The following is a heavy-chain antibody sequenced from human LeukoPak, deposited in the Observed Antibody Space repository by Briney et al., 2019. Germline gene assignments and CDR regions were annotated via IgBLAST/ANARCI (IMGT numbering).Heavy chain of an antibody. Sequence: GASVKVSCKASGGTFSSYAISWVRQAPGQGLEWMGGIIPIFGTANYAQKFQGRVTITADKSTSTVYMELSSLRSEDTAVYYCARDRIEVEAAALLESDAFDIWGQGTMVTVSS. CDR3: ARDRIEVEAAALLESDAFDI. D-gene: IGHD6-13*01. J-gene: IGHJ3*02. CDR1: GGTFSSYA. CDR2: IIPIFGTA. V-gene: IGHV1-69*06.